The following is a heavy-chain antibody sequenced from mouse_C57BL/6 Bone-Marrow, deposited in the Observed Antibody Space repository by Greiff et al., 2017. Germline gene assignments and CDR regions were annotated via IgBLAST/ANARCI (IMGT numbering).Heavy chain of an antibody. CDR3: TTGVVVTIPPFDY. Sequence: VQLKQSGAELVRPGASVKLSCTASGFNIKDYYMHWVKQRPEQGLEWIGRIDPEDGDTEYAPKFQGKATMTADTSSNTAYLQLSSLTSEDTAVYYCTTGVVVTIPPFDYWGQGTTLTVSS. D-gene: IGHD2-2*01. J-gene: IGHJ2*01. CDR2: IDPEDGDT. CDR1: GFNIKDYY. V-gene: IGHV14-1*01.